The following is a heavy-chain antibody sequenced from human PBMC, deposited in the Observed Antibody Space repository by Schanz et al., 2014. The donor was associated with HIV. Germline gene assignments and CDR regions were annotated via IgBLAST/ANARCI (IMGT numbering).Heavy chain of an antibody. CDR1: GFTFSSYA. D-gene: IGHD5-18*01. CDR3: AREGATGYITY. V-gene: IGHV3-30*03. Sequence: QVQLVESGGGVVQPGRSLRLSCVASGFTFSSYAMHWVRQAPGKGREWVAAISYDGTNKYYADSVNGRFTISRDNSKNTVYLQMNSLRAEDTAVYYCAREGATGYITYWGQGTLVTVSS. CDR2: ISYDGTNK. J-gene: IGHJ4*02.